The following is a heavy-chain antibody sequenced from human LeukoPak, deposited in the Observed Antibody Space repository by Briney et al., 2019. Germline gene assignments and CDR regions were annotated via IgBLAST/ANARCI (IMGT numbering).Heavy chain of an antibody. CDR2: INHSGST. V-gene: IGHV4-34*01. CDR1: GGSFSGYY. CDR3: ARQFAYYDFWSGYYLDY. Sequence: PSETLSLTCAVYGGSFSGYYWSWIRQPPGKGLEWIGEINHSGSTNYNPSLKSRVTISVDTSKNQFSLKLSSVTAADTAVYYCARQFAYYDFWSGYYLDYWGQGTLVTVSS. D-gene: IGHD3-3*01. J-gene: IGHJ4*02.